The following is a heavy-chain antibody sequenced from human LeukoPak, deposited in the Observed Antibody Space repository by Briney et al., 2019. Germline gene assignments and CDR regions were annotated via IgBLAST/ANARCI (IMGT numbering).Heavy chain of an antibody. J-gene: IGHJ4*02. D-gene: IGHD6-6*01. CDR2: IRYDGSNK. CDR3: AKDHVAALSYYFDY. V-gene: IGHV3-30*02. CDR1: GFTFSSYG. Sequence: GGSLRLSCAASGFTFSSYGMHWVRQAPGKGLEWVAFIRYDGSNKYYADSVKGRFTISRDNSKNTLYLQMNSLRAEDTAVYYCAKDHVAALSYYFDYWGQGPWSPSPQ.